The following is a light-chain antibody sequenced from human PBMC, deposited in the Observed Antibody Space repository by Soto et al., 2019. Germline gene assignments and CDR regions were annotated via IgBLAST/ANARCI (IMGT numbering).Light chain of an antibody. Sequence: GITQSPATLSVSTGERATLSCRASESVSSNLAWYQQRPGQAPRLLIYGASTRATDTPVRFRGSGSGTEFTLTISSLQSEDFAVYYCQQYNNWPPSIIFGQGTRLEIK. CDR1: ESVSSN. CDR2: GAS. CDR3: QQYNNWPPSII. J-gene: IGKJ5*01. V-gene: IGKV3-15*01.